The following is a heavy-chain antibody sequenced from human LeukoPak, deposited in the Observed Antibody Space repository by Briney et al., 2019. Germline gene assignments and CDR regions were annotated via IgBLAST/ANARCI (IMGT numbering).Heavy chain of an antibody. V-gene: IGHV3-48*01. CDR1: GFTFSSYA. Sequence: GGSLRLSCAASGFTFSSYAMNWVRQAPGKGPEWISYISSGGSVMHYADSVKGRFTISRDNVENSLYLQMNSLRVEDTAVYYCTRDLEYWGQGVLVTVSS. CDR2: ISSGGSVM. CDR3: TRDLEY. J-gene: IGHJ4*02.